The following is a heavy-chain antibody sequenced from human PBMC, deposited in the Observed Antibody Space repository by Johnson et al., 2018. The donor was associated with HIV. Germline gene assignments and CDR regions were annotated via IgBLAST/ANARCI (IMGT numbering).Heavy chain of an antibody. D-gene: IGHD1-7*01. CDR1: GLTFSTYL. V-gene: IGHV3-7*01. Sequence: VQLVESGGRLVQPGGSLRLSCAASGLTFSTYLMNWVRQAPGQGLEWVAEIKEDGSDKYYVDSVKGRFTISRDNAQNSLYLQMNSLRAEDTAVYYCAKDRGSPGTPAAFDIWGKGTMVTVSS. CDR2: IKEDGSDK. CDR3: AKDRGSPGTPAAFDI. J-gene: IGHJ3*02.